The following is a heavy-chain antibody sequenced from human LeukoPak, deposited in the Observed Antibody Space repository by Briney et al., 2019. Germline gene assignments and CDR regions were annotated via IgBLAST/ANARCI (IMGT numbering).Heavy chain of an antibody. V-gene: IGHV4-31*11. CDR2: VSYRVRT. Sequence: PSETLSLTCAVSGASFTSATYYWTRIRQHPGKGLVWIGYVSYRVRTYQDPSLKSRLTISMDTSKSLFSLKLRSVTAADTAIYYCARGRGSSGYDFDSWGQGILVTVSS. CDR3: ARGRGSSGYDFDS. J-gene: IGHJ4*02. D-gene: IGHD5-12*01. CDR1: GASFTSATYY.